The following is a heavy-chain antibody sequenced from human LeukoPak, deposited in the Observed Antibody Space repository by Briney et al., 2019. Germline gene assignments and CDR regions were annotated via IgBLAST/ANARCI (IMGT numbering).Heavy chain of an antibody. J-gene: IGHJ3*02. CDR1: GFTFSSFG. CDR3: VRDPGWGSFDI. V-gene: IGHV3-48*04. CDR2: IRGSGRPT. D-gene: IGHD3-16*01. Sequence: GGSLRLSCAASGFTFSSFGMNWVRQAPGKGLEWVSYIRGSGRPTYYADSVKGRFTISRDNAKNSLYLQLNSLRAEDTAVYYCVRDPGWGSFDIWGQGTMVTVSS.